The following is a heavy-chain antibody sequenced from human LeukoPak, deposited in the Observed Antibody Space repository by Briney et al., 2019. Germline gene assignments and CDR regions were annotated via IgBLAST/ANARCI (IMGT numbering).Heavy chain of an antibody. J-gene: IGHJ4*02. V-gene: IGHV3-30-3*01. Sequence: GGSLRLSCAASGFTFSSYAMHWVRQAPGKGLEWVAVISYDGSNKYYADSVKGRFTISRDNSKNTLYLQMNSLRAEDTAVYYCARANLGNLYYFDYWGQGTLVTVSS. CDR3: ARANLGNLYYFDY. CDR1: GFTFSSYA. CDR2: ISYDGSNK. D-gene: IGHD4-23*01.